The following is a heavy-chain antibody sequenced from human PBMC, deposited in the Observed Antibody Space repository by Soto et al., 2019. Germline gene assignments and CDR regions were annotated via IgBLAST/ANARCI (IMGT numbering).Heavy chain of an antibody. CDR1: GYTFTSYY. CDR3: ARGAGGDY. CDR2: INPSGRST. V-gene: IGHV1-46*03. D-gene: IGHD3-10*01. J-gene: IGHJ4*02. Sequence: QVQLVQSGAEVKKPGASVKVSCKASGYTFTSYYMHWVRQAPGQGLEWMGIINPSGRSTSYAQKCKGGVTMTRDTSTSKVYMELGSVRSEDRAVYYCARGAGGDYWGQGTLVTVSS.